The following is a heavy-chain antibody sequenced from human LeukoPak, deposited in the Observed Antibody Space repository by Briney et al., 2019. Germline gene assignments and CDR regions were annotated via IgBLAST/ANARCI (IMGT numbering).Heavy chain of an antibody. Sequence: ASVKVSCKASGYTFTSYGISWVRQAPGQGLEWMGWINPNSGGTNYAQKFQGRVTMTRDTSISTAYMELSRLRSDDTAVYYCARVGVTEIDYWGQGTLVTVSS. CDR3: ARVGVTEIDY. J-gene: IGHJ4*02. CDR2: INPNSGGT. D-gene: IGHD1-20*01. V-gene: IGHV1-2*02. CDR1: GYTFTSYG.